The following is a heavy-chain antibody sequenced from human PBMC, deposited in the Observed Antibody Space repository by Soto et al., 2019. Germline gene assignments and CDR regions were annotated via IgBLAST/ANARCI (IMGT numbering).Heavy chain of an antibody. Sequence: SETLSLTCAVYGGSFSGYYLSWIRQPPGKGLEWIGEINHSGSTNYNPSLKSRVTISVDTSKNQFSLKLSSVTAADTAVYYCARGDYDFWSGHLLDYWGQGTLVTVSS. CDR1: GGSFSGYY. CDR3: ARGDYDFWSGHLLDY. J-gene: IGHJ4*02. CDR2: INHSGST. D-gene: IGHD3-3*01. V-gene: IGHV4-34*01.